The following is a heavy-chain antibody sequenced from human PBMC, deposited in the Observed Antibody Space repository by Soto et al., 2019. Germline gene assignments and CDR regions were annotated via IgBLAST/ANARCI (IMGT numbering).Heavy chain of an antibody. J-gene: IGHJ4*02. D-gene: IGHD4-17*01. V-gene: IGHV3-23*01. CDR2: ISGSGGST. CDR3: AKDVDYGGNSGHFDH. Sequence: EVQLLESGGGLVQPGGSLRLSCAASGFTFSSYAMSWVRQAPGKGLEWVSAISGSGGSTYYADSVKGRFTISRDNSKNTLYLPMNSLRAEDTAVYYCAKDVDYGGNSGHFDHWGQGTLVTVSS. CDR1: GFTFSSYA.